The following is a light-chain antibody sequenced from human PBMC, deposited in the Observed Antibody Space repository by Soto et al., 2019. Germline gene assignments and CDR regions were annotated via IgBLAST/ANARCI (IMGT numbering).Light chain of an antibody. J-gene: IGLJ3*02. Sequence: QTVVTQDPSLTVSPGGPVTLTCASTTGAVASDSYPHWFQQKPGQTPRTLIYSTINKHSWTPARFSGSLLGGKAALTLSGVQPEDEAEYYCLLYYRGAWVFGGGTKLTVL. CDR2: STI. CDR3: LLYYRGAWV. V-gene: IGLV7-43*01. CDR1: TGAVASDSY.